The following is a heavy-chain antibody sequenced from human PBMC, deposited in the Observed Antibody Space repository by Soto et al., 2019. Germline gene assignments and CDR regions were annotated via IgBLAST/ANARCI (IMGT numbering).Heavy chain of an antibody. CDR2: ISAYNGVT. CDR1: GYTFTSDG. CDR3: ARTSSSAFYFYGLDV. V-gene: IGHV1-18*01. J-gene: IGHJ6*02. Sequence: QVQLVQSGTEVKMPGASVKVSCKASGYTFTSDGFSWVRQAPGQGLEWMGWISAYNGVTNYAQNFQDRLSMTTDTSTSTVYMELRSLRSDDTAVYYCARTSSSAFYFYGLDVWGHGTSVTGSS. D-gene: IGHD6-19*01.